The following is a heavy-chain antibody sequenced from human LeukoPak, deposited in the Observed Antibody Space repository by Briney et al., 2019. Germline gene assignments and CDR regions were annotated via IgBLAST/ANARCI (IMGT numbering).Heavy chain of an antibody. CDR3: AKSEKAGAFDI. CDR2: ISYDGSNK. J-gene: IGHJ3*02. D-gene: IGHD6-13*01. CDR1: GFTFSSYA. V-gene: IGHV3-30-3*02. Sequence: GGSLRLSCAASGFTFSSYAMHWVRQAPGKGLEWVAVISYDGSNKYYADSVKGRFTISRDNSKNTLYLQMNSLRAEDTAVYYCAKSEKAGAFDIWGQGTMVTVSS.